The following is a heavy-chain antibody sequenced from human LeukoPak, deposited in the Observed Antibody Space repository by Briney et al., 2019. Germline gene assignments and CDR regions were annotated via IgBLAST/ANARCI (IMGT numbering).Heavy chain of an antibody. D-gene: IGHD6-13*01. J-gene: IGHJ4*02. CDR3: ARGYGAAGTLSGVYGGPFDY. Sequence: SETLSLTCTVSGGSISSYYWSWIRQPAGKGLEWIGRIYTSGSTNYNPSLKSRVTMSVDTSKNQFSLKLSSVTAADTAVYYCARGYGAAGTLSGVYGGPFDYWGQGTLVTVSS. V-gene: IGHV4-4*07. CDR1: GGSISSYY. CDR2: IYTSGST.